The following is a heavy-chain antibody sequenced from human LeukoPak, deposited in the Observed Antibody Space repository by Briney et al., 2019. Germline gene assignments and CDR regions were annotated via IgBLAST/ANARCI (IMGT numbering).Heavy chain of an antibody. V-gene: IGHV3-48*02. Sequence: GGSLGLSCAASGFTFSSYSMNWVRQAPGKGLEWVSYISSSSSTIYYADSVKGRFTISRDNAKNSLHLQMNSLRDEDTAVYYCARVENYYDSSGSRDAFDIWGQGTMVTVSS. CDR2: ISSSSSTI. J-gene: IGHJ3*02. D-gene: IGHD3-22*01. CDR1: GFTFSSYS. CDR3: ARVENYYDSSGSRDAFDI.